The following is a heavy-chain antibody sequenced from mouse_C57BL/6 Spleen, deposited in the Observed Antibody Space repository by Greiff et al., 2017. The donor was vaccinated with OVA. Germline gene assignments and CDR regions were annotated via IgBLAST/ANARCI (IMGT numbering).Heavy chain of an antibody. CDR3: ARGEITTVVDY. CDR2: IDPSDSYT. Sequence: QFQLQQPGAELVMPGASVKLSCKASGYTFTSYWMHWVKQRPGQGLEWIGEIDPSDSYTNYNQKFKGKSTLTVDKSSSTAYMQLSSLTSEDSAVYYCARGEITTVVDYWGQGTTLTVSS. J-gene: IGHJ2*01. V-gene: IGHV1-69*01. CDR1: GYTFTSYW. D-gene: IGHD1-1*01.